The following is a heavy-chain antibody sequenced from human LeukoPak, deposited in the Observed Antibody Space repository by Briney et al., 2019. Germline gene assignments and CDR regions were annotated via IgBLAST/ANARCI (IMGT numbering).Heavy chain of an antibody. Sequence: PSETLSLTCTVSGGSISSSSYYWGWIRRPPGKGLEWIGSIYYSGSTNYNPSLKSRITISVDTSKNQFSLKLSSVTAADTAVYYCARNSCPSGSCYDNRGYFDYWGQGTLVTVSS. CDR2: IYYSGST. CDR1: GGSISSSSYY. J-gene: IGHJ4*02. CDR3: ARNSCPSGSCYDNRGYFDY. V-gene: IGHV4-39*07. D-gene: IGHD2-15*01.